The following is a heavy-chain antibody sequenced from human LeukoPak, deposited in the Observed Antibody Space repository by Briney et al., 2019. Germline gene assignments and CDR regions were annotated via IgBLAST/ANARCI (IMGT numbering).Heavy chain of an antibody. J-gene: IGHJ4*02. V-gene: IGHV4-38-2*02. D-gene: IGHD5-12*01. CDR2: IYHSGST. Sequence: NPSETLSLTCTVSGYSISNGFYWAWFRQPPGKGLEWTGNIYHSGSTYYNTSLKSRVTISVDTSNNQFSLKVSSVTAADTAVYYCARDDGYDVFDYWGQGTLVTVSS. CDR3: ARDDGYDVFDY. CDR1: GYSISNGFY.